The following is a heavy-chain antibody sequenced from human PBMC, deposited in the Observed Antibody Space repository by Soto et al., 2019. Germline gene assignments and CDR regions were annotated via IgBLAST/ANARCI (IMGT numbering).Heavy chain of an antibody. J-gene: IGHJ5*02. CDR3: TTEYGGNSIGWFDP. Sequence: ASVKVSCKASGYTFTSYGISWVRQAPGQGLEWMGWISAYNGNTNYAQKLQGRVTMTTDTSTSTAYMELRSLRSDDTAVYYRTTEYGGNSIGWFDPWGQGTLVTVSS. CDR1: GYTFTSYG. V-gene: IGHV1-18*04. CDR2: ISAYNGNT. D-gene: IGHD2-21*02.